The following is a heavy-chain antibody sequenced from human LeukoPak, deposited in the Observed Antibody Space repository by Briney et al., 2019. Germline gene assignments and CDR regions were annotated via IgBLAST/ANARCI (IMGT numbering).Heavy chain of an antibody. Sequence: PSETLSLTCTVSGGSISSSSYYWGWIRQPPGKGLEWIGSIYYSGSTYCNPSLKSRVTISVDTSKNQFSLKLSSVTAADTAVYYCARRDYDILTGYSYYFDYWGQGTLVTVSS. J-gene: IGHJ4*02. D-gene: IGHD3-9*01. V-gene: IGHV4-39*01. CDR1: GGSISSSSYY. CDR2: IYYSGST. CDR3: ARRDYDILTGYSYYFDY.